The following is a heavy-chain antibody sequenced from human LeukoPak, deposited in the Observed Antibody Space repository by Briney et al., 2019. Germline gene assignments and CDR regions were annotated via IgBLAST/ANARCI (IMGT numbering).Heavy chain of an antibody. CDR2: IYTGGNT. V-gene: IGHV3-53*01. CDR1: GFTVSSYY. D-gene: IGHD4-17*01. CDR3: ARGTVTAPDY. Sequence: PGGSLRLSCAASGFTVSSYYMTWVRQAPGKGLEWVSIIYTGGNTYYADSVKGRFTISRDISKNTLYLQMNSLRAEDTAVYYCARGTVTAPDYWGQGTLVTVSS. J-gene: IGHJ4*02.